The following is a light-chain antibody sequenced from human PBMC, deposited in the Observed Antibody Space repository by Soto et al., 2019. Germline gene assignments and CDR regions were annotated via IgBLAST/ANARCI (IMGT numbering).Light chain of an antibody. J-gene: IGLJ3*02. Sequence: QSVLTQPASVSGSPGQSITISCTGTSSDVGSYNLVSWYQQHPGKAPTLMIYEVSKRPSGVSTRFSGSKSGNTASRTISGLHAEDEAEYYCCSYASSSTIRVFGGGTKLTVL. V-gene: IGLV2-23*02. CDR3: CSYASSSTIRV. CDR1: SSDVGSYNL. CDR2: EVS.